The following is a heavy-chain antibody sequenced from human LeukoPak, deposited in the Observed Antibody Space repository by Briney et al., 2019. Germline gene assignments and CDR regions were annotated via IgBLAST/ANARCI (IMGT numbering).Heavy chain of an antibody. CDR1: GFTFSSYA. J-gene: IGHJ6*02. V-gene: IGHV3-23*01. Sequence: GGSLRLSCAASGFTFSSYAMSWVRQAPGKGLEWVSAISGSGGSTYYADSVKGRFTISRDNSKNTLYLQMNSLRAEDTAVYYCTKAARQTYYYYGMDVWGQGTTVTVSS. CDR3: TKAARQTYYYYGMDV. CDR2: ISGSGGST.